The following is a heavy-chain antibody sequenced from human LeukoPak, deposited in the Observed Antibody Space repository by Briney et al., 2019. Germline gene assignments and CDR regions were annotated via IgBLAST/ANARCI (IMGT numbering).Heavy chain of an antibody. CDR3: AKWGDYDILTGYYDSDY. Sequence: PGGSLRLSCTASGFTFSSCAMTWVRQAPGKGLEWVSTISGSGDSTYYADSVRGRFTISRDNSKNTLYLQLNRLRAEDTAVYYCAKWGDYDILTGYYDSDYWGQGTLVTVSS. J-gene: IGHJ4*02. CDR2: ISGSGDST. CDR1: GFTFSSCA. D-gene: IGHD3-9*01. V-gene: IGHV3-23*01.